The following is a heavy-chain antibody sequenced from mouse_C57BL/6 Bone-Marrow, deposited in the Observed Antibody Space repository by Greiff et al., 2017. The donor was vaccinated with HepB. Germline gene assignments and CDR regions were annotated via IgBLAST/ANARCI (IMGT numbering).Heavy chain of an antibody. CDR3: ARRSAYCSSYEFAY. J-gene: IGHJ3*01. CDR1: GYTFTTYP. CDR2: SQPYNDDT. Sequence: QVQLQQSGAELVQPGASVTMSCKASGYTFTTYPIEWMKQNHGKSLEWIGNSQPYNDDTKYNEKFTGKATLTVEKSSSTVYLELSRLTSDDSAVYYCARRSAYCSSYEFAYWGQGTRVTVSA. V-gene: IGHV1-47*01. D-gene: IGHD1-1*01.